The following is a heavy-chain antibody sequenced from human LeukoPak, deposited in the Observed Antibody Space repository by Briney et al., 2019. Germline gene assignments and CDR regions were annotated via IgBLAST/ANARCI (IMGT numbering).Heavy chain of an antibody. J-gene: IGHJ4*02. V-gene: IGHV3-33*08. CDR3: ASASPNYYDFWSAPGGLDY. Sequence: GGSLRLSCAASGFTFSSDGMHWARLAPGKGRELVAVGWYDGSNKYYSDSVKDRLTISRDNSNDTLYLQMNSMRAEDLAVYSCASASPNYYDFWSAPGGLDYWGQGTLVTVSS. CDR1: GFTFSSDG. D-gene: IGHD3-3*01. CDR2: GWYDGSNK.